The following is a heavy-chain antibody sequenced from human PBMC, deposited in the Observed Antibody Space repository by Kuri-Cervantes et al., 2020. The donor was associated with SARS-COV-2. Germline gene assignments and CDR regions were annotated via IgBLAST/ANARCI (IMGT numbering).Heavy chain of an antibody. CDR3: ARYSGYVDI. CDR1: GYSIGRDYY. J-gene: IGHJ3*02. D-gene: IGHD5-12*01. CDR2: IYHSGST. Sequence: GSLRLSCTASGYSIGRDYYWGWIRQPPGKGLEWIGSIYHSGSTYYNPSLKSRVTISVDTSKNQFSLKLSSVTAADTAVYYCARYSGYVDIWGQGTMVTVSS. V-gene: IGHV4-38-2*02.